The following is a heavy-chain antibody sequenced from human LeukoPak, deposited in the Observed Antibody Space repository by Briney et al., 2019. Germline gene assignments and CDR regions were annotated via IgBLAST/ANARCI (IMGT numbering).Heavy chain of an antibody. Sequence: GGSLRLSCAASGFTFSSYAMHWVRQAPGKGLEWVAVISYDGSNKYYADSVKGRFTISRDNSKNTLYLQMNSLRGEDTAVYYCARDMDDLGWYDYWGQGTLVTVSS. CDR2: ISYDGSNK. V-gene: IGHV3-30-3*01. D-gene: IGHD2-15*01. J-gene: IGHJ4*02. CDR3: ARDMDDLGWYDY. CDR1: GFTFSSYA.